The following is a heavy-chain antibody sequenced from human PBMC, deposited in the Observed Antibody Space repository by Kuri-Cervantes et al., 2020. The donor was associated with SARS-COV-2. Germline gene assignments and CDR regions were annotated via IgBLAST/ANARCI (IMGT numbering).Heavy chain of an antibody. J-gene: IGHJ5*02. CDR2: ISAYNGNT. CDR1: GYTFTSYG. D-gene: IGHD6-19*01. V-gene: IGHV1-18*01. Sequence: ASVKVSCKASGYTFTSYGISWVRQAPGQGLEWMGWISAYNGNTNYAQKLQGRVTMTTDTSTSTAYMELRSLRSDDTAVYYCARVREQWSHGGWFDPWGQGTLVTVSS. CDR3: ARVREQWSHGGWFDP.